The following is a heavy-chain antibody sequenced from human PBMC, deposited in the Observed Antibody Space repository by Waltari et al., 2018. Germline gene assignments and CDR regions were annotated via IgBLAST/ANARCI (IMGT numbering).Heavy chain of an antibody. D-gene: IGHD2-21*01. V-gene: IGHV1-69*05. CDR3: ARCTDCGGALPTYYYYMDV. J-gene: IGHJ6*03. CDR1: GGTFSSYA. CDR2: IIPIFGTA. Sequence: QVQLVQSGAEVKKPGSSVQVSCKASGGTFSSYAISWVRQAPGQGLEWMGGIIPIFGTANYAQKFQGRVTITTDESTSTAYMELSSLRSEDTAVYYCARCTDCGGALPTYYYYMDVWGKGTTVTVSS.